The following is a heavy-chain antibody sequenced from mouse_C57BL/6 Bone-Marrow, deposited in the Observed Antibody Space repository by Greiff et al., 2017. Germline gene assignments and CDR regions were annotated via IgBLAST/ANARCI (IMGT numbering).Heavy chain of an antibody. CDR3: ARGLGSY. V-gene: IGHV5-4*01. J-gene: IGHJ2*01. CDR2: ISDGGSYT. CDR1: GFTFSSYA. D-gene: IGHD4-1*01. Sequence: EVQVVESGGGLVKPGGSLKLSCAASGFTFSSYAMSWVRQTPEKRLEWVATISDGGSYTYYPDNVKGRFTISRDNAKNNLYLQMSHLKSEDTAMYYCARGLGSYWGQGTTLTVSS.